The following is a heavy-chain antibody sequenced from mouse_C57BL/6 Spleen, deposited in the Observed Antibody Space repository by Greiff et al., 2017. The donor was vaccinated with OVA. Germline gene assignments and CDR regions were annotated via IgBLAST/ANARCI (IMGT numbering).Heavy chain of an antibody. D-gene: IGHD1-1*01. CDR2: IDPSDSYT. V-gene: IGHV1-69*01. CDR1: GYTFTSYW. Sequence: VQLQQPGAELVMPGASVKLSCKASGYTFTSYWMHWVKQRPGQGLEWIGGIDPSDSYTNYNQKFKGKSTLTVDKSSSTAYMQLSSLTSEDSAVYYCARIYYYGSPWFAYWGQGTLVTVSA. CDR3: ARIYYYGSPWFAY. J-gene: IGHJ3*01.